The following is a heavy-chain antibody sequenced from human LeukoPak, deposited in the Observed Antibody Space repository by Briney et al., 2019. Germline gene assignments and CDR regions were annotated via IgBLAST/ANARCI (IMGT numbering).Heavy chain of an antibody. D-gene: IGHD3-22*01. Sequence: ASVKVSCKASGYTFTSYYMHWVRQAPGQGLEWMGIINPSGGSTSYAQKFQGRVTMTRDTSTSTVYMELSSLRSEETAVYYCARSGPNDSSGYYNALDYWGQGTLVTVSS. J-gene: IGHJ4*02. CDR1: GYTFTSYY. V-gene: IGHV1-46*01. CDR2: INPSGGST. CDR3: ARSGPNDSSGYYNALDY.